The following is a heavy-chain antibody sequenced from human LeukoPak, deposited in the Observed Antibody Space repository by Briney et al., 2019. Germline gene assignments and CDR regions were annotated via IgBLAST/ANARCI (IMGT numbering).Heavy chain of an antibody. J-gene: IGHJ6*03. V-gene: IGHV3-7*01. CDR1: GFTFSSYC. D-gene: IGHD5-18*01. CDR3: ARDRREIQVWPREYYYYYMDV. Sequence: GGSLRLSCAASGFTFSSYCMSWVRQAPGKGLEWLANIKKDGNEKYYVDSVKGRFTISRDSAKNLLYLQMNSLRAEDTAVYYCARDRREIQVWPREYYYYYMDVWGKGTTVTISS. CDR2: IKKDGNEK.